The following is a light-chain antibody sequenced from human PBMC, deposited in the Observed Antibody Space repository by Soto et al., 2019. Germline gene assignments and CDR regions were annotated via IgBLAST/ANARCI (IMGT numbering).Light chain of an antibody. CDR3: SSYTSSSTPVV. J-gene: IGLJ2*01. CDR1: SSDVGGYNY. CDR2: DVS. Sequence: QSVLTQPASVSGSPGQSITISCTGTSSDVGGYNYVSWYQQHPGKAPKLMIYDVSNRPSGVSNRFSGSKSGNTASLTISGHQAEDEADYYCSSYTSSSTPVVFGGGTKLTVL. V-gene: IGLV2-14*01.